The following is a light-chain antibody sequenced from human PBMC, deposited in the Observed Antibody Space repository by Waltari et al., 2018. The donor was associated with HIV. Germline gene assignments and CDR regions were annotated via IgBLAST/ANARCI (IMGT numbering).Light chain of an antibody. CDR1: SSDIGTFNL. J-gene: IGLJ1*01. V-gene: IGLV2-23*01. CDR2: EGS. CDR3: CSYAAGGNYV. Sequence: QSALTQPASVSGSPGQSITISCTGTSSDIGTFNLVSWYQQRPGKAPKLIIHEGSKLPSGLSNPCSGSRSGTTASLSLSGLQADDEADYYCCSYAAGGNYVFGTVTEVTVL.